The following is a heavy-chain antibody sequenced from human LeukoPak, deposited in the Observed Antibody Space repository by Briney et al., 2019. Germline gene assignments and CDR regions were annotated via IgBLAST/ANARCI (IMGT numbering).Heavy chain of an antibody. D-gene: IGHD2-15*01. CDR1: GFIFSNYN. CDR2: VSSSSSTI. J-gene: IGHJ4*02. V-gene: IGHV3-48*01. Sequence: KTGGSLRLSCAASGFIFSNYNMNWVRQAPGKGLEWVSYVSSSSSTINYADSVKGRFTISRDNAKNSLSLQMNSLRAEDTAVYYCAGGRGSGNRFDYWGQGTLVTVPS. CDR3: AGGRGSGNRFDY.